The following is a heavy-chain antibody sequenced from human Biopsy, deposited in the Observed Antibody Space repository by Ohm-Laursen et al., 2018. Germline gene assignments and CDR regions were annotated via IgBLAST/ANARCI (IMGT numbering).Heavy chain of an antibody. D-gene: IGHD1-26*01. V-gene: IGHV4-59*08. CDR3: ARHAPSYSGSYWRYFDL. CDR1: GDSINSSY. J-gene: IGHJ2*01. Sequence: TLSLTCTVSGDSINSSYWSWIRQAPGKGLEWIGYIYYTGSTNYNPSLESRVTISVDTSMNHLSLRLTSVTAADTAVYYCARHAPSYSGSYWRYFDLWGRGTLVTVSS. CDR2: IYYTGST.